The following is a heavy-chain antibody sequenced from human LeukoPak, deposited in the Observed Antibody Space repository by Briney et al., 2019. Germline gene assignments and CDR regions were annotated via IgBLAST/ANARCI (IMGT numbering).Heavy chain of an antibody. CDR2: ISGSGGST. J-gene: IGHJ4*02. CDR3: VKVSGTTLGFDY. D-gene: IGHD1-7*01. V-gene: IGHV3-23*01. Sequence: GGSLRLSCAASGFTFSSYAMGWVRQAPGKGLEWVSAISGSGGSTYYADSVKGRFTISRDNSKNTLYLQMNSLRAEDTAVYYCVKVSGTTLGFDYWGQGTLVTVSS. CDR1: GFTFSSYA.